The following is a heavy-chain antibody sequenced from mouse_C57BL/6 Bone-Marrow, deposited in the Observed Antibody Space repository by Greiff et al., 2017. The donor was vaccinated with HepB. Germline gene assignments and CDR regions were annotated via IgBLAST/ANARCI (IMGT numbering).Heavy chain of an antibody. CDR2: ISSGSSTI. J-gene: IGHJ4*01. D-gene: IGHD2-5*01. CDR1: GFTFSDYG. CDR3: ANSNYSSYYAMDY. V-gene: IGHV5-17*01. Sequence: EVKLVESGGGLVKPGGSLKLSCAASGFTFSDYGMHWVRQAPEKGLEWVAYISSGSSTIYYADTVKGRFTISRDNAKNTLFLQMTSLRSEDTAMYYCANSNYSSYYAMDYWGQGTSVTVSS.